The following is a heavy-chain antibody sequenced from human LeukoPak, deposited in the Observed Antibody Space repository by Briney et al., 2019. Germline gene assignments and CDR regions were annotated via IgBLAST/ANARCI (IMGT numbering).Heavy chain of an antibody. Sequence: PGGSLRLSCAASGLTFSDYYMSWIRQAPGKGLEWVSYISSSGSTIYYADSVKGRFTISRDNAKNSLYLQMNSLRAEDTAVYYCARGWIQLWVDAFDIWGQGTMVTVSS. CDR1: GLTFSDYY. CDR2: ISSSGSTI. V-gene: IGHV3-11*04. CDR3: ARGWIQLWVDAFDI. D-gene: IGHD5-18*01. J-gene: IGHJ3*02.